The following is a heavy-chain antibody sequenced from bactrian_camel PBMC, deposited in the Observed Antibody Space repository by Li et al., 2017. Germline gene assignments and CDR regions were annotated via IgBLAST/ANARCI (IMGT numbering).Heavy chain of an antibody. CDR2: SHTRDGRT. V-gene: IGHV3S54*01. CDR1: GDIFSSSC. J-gene: IGHJ4*01. D-gene: IGHD2*01. Sequence: VQLVESGGGSVQAGGSLTLSCTTSGDIFSSSCMGWFRQAPGKKREGVAFSHTRDGRTFYADSVKGRFTISQDNAKNTVYLQMNNLKPEDTAMYYCAALEWGSGGYCYTGGEDYWGQGTQVTVS. CDR3: AALEWGSGGYCYTGGEDY.